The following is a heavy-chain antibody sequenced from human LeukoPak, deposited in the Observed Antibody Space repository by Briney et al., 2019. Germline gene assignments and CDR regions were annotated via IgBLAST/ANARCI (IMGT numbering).Heavy chain of an antibody. D-gene: IGHD6-19*01. CDR2: IYTSGST. CDR3: ARVTYSSGWYARLPNAFDI. Sequence: SETLSLTCTVSGGSISSYYWSWIRQPAGKGLEWIGRIYTSGSTNYNPSLKSRVTMSVDTSKNQFSLKLSSVTAADTAVYYCARVTYSSGWYARLPNAFDIWGQGTMVTVSS. CDR1: GGSISSYY. V-gene: IGHV4-4*07. J-gene: IGHJ3*02.